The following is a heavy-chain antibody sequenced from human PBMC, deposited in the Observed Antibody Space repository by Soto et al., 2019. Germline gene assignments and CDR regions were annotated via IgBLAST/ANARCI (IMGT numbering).Heavy chain of an antibody. CDR3: VKDMSYYGSGGQAFDN. D-gene: IGHD3-10*01. Sequence: GGSLRLCCAASGFTFSTYGMHWVRQAPGKGLEWVAVISYDGSNKYYADSVKGRFTISRDNSKNTLFLQMNSLRAEDTAVYYCVKDMSYYGSGGQAFDNWGQGTLVTVSS. CDR1: GFTFSTYG. CDR2: ISYDGSNK. V-gene: IGHV3-30*18. J-gene: IGHJ4*02.